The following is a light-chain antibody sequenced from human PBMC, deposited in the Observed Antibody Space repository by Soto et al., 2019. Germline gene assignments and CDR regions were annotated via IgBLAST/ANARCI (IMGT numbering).Light chain of an antibody. Sequence: DIVMTQSPDSLAVSLGERATINCESSQSVFYSSNNKNYLTWYQQKPGQPPKLLIYWASSRESGVPDRFSGSGSGTDFTLTISSLQADDVAVYYCQQYYSIPFTFGPGTKVDIK. CDR1: QSVFYSSNNKNY. J-gene: IGKJ3*01. CDR3: QQYYSIPFT. CDR2: WAS. V-gene: IGKV4-1*01.